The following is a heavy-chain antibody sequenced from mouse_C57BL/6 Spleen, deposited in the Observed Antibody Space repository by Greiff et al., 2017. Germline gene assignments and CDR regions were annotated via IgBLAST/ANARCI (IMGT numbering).Heavy chain of an antibody. Sequence: EVQLQQSGPELVKPGASVKISCKASGYSFTGYYMHWVKQSHGNILDWIGYIYPYNGVSSYNQKFKGKATLTVDKSSSTAYMELRSLPSEDSAVYYCAGPYGGYSDYAMDYWGQGTSVTVS. V-gene: IGHV1-31*01. D-gene: IGHD2-3*01. J-gene: IGHJ4*01. CDR3: AGPYGGYSDYAMDY. CDR2: IYPYNGVS. CDR1: GYSFTGYY.